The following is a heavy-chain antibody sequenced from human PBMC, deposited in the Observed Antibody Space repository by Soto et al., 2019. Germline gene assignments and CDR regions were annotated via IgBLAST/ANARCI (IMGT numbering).Heavy chain of an antibody. V-gene: IGHV4-30-4*01. D-gene: IGHD2-21*02. CDR3: ARFYGGNSLVDY. Sequence: SETLSLTCTVSGGSISSGDYYWSWIRQPPGKGLERIGYIYYSGSTYYNPSLKSRVTISVDTSKNQFSLKLSSVTAADTAVYYCARFYGGNSLVDYWGQGTLVTVSS. CDR2: IYYSGST. CDR1: GGSISSGDYY. J-gene: IGHJ4*02.